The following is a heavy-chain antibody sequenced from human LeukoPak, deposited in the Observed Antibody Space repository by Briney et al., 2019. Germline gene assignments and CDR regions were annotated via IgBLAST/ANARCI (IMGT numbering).Heavy chain of an antibody. CDR2: IYTSGST. J-gene: IGHJ4*02. D-gene: IGHD3-22*01. V-gene: IGHV4-4*07. Sequence: SETLSLTCTVSGGSISSYYWSWIRQPAGKGLEWIGRIYTSGSTNYNPSLKSRVTMSVDTSKNQLSLKLSSVTAADTAVYYCAREHDYYDSSGYYPEGFDYWGQGTLVTVSS. CDR3: AREHDYYDSSGYYPEGFDY. CDR1: GGSISSYY.